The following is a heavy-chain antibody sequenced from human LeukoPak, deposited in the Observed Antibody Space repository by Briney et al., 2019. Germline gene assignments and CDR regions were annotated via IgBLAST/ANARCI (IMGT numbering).Heavy chain of an antibody. V-gene: IGHV3-30-3*01. CDR2: ISYDGSNK. CDR3: ARDQSTPAPRDAFDI. Sequence: GRSLRLSCAASGFTFSSYAMHWVRQAPGKGLEGVAVISYDGSNKYYADSVKGRFTISRDNSKNTLYLQMNSLRAEDTAVYYCARDQSTPAPRDAFDIWGQGTMVTVSS. J-gene: IGHJ3*02. D-gene: IGHD2-2*01. CDR1: GFTFSSYA.